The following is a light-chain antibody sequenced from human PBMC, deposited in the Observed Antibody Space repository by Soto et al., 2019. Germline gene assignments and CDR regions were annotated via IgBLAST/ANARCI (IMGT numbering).Light chain of an antibody. CDR1: QSVSSN. CDR2: GTS. CDR3: QQYGSSIT. V-gene: IGKV3-20*01. J-gene: IGKJ5*01. Sequence: EIVMTQSPATLSVSPGERSTLSCRASQSVSSNLAWYQQKPGQAPRLLIYGTSSRATGIPDRFSGSGSGTDFTLTISRPEPEDFPVFYCQQYGSSITFGQGTRLEIK.